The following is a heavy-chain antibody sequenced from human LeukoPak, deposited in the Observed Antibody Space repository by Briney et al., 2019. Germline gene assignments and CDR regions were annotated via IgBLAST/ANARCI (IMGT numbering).Heavy chain of an antibody. D-gene: IGHD3-3*01. CDR3: ASNLPYDFWSGSDDY. Sequence: SETLSLTCTVSGGSISSGSYYWGWIRQPPGKGLEWIGSIYYSGSTYYNPSLKSRVTISVDTSKNQFSLKLSSVTAADTAVYYCASNLPYDFWSGSDDYWGQGTLVTVSS. J-gene: IGHJ4*02. V-gene: IGHV4-39*07. CDR2: IYYSGST. CDR1: GGSISSGSYY.